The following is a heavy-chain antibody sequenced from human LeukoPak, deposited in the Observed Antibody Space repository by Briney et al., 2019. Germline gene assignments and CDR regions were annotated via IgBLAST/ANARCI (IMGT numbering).Heavy chain of an antibody. CDR1: GFSLTTGGVA. V-gene: IGHV2-5*01. Sequence: SGPTLVNPTQTLTLTCTFSGFSLTTGGVAVAWIRQPQGEALEWLTVIYGNDDKRYGPSLVSRLSIAKDTPKNQVVLTMTNMDPADTATYFCAHRRRSTFDYWGQGTLVTVSA. D-gene: IGHD1-26*01. CDR2: IYGNDDK. J-gene: IGHJ4*02. CDR3: AHRRRSTFDY.